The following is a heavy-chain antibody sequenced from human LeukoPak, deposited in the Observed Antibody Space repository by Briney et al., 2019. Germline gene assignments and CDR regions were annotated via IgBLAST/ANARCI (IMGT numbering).Heavy chain of an antibody. Sequence: QPGGSLRLSCAASGFTFDDYAMHWVRQAPGKGLEWVSGISWNSGSIGYADSVKGRFTISRDNAKNSLYLQMNSLRAEDTALYYCAKDIWPSFYDFLYYYGMDVWGQGTTVTVSS. V-gene: IGHV3-9*01. CDR1: GFTFDDYA. D-gene: IGHD3-3*01. J-gene: IGHJ6*02. CDR3: AKDIWPSFYDFLYYYGMDV. CDR2: ISWNSGSI.